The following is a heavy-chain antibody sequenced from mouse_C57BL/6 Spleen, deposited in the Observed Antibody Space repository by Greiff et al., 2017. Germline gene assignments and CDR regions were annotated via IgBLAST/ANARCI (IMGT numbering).Heavy chain of an antibody. D-gene: IGHD1-1*01. Sequence: VQLQQSGPGLVKPSQSLSLTCSVTGYSITSGYYWNWIRQFPGNKLEWMGYISYDGSNNYNPSLKNRISITRDTSKNQFFLKLNSVTTEDTATYYCARDITLDYFDYWGQGTTLTVSS. CDR3: ARDITLDYFDY. CDR2: ISYDGSN. V-gene: IGHV3-6*01. CDR1: GYSITSGYY. J-gene: IGHJ2*01.